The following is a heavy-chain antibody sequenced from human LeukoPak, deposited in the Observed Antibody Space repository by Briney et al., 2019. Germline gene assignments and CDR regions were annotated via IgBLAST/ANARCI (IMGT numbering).Heavy chain of an antibody. Sequence: SETLSLTCTVSGGSISSSSYYWGWIRQPPGKGLEWIGSIYYSGSTYYNPSLKSRVTISVDTSKNQFSLKLSSVTAADTAVYYCARQVAARLEYYYYYYMDVWGKGTTVTVSS. CDR3: ARQVAARLEYYYYYYMDV. J-gene: IGHJ6*03. D-gene: IGHD6-6*01. CDR1: GGSISSSSYY. CDR2: IYYSGST. V-gene: IGHV4-39*07.